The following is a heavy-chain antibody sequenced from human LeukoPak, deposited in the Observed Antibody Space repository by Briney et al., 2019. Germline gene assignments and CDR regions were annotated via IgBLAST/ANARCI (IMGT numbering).Heavy chain of an antibody. CDR1: GLSLRTRGVG. V-gene: IGHV2-5*01. CDR3: AHIRRLVPSLFDY. D-gene: IGHD6-19*01. J-gene: IGHJ4*02. Sequence: CGPTLVHPTPTLTLTCTFSGLSLRTRGVGVGWIRQPPGKALEWLAIIYWRDYKRYSPSLKSRLPIHKDTSKHQVVLTMTNMEPVDTATYYCAHIRRLVPSLFDYWGQGTLVTVSP. CDR2: IYWRDYK.